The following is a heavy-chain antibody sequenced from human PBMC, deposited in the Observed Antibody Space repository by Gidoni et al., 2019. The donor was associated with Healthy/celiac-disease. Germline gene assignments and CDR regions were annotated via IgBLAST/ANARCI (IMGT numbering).Heavy chain of an antibody. CDR3: ARGTSWYGF. CDR2: IDPSDSYT. V-gene: IGHV5-10-1*03. CDR1: GYSFTSYW. Sequence: EVQLVQYGAEVKKPGESLRSSCKASGYSFTSYWISWARQMPGKGLEWMGRIDPSDSYTNYSPSFQGHVTISADKSISTAYLQCISLKASDTAMYYCARGTSWYGFWGQGTLVTVSS. D-gene: IGHD6-13*01. J-gene: IGHJ4*02.